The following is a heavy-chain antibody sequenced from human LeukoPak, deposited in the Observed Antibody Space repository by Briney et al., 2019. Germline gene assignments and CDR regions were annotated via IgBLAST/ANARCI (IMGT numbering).Heavy chain of an antibody. CDR2: ISAYNGNT. J-gene: IGHJ3*02. CDR1: GYTFTSYG. D-gene: IGHD5-18*01. Sequence: GASVKVSCKASGYTFTSYGISWVRQAPGQGLEWMGWISAYNGNTNYAQKLQGRVTMTTDTSTSTAYMELRSLRSDDTAVYYCARVLTPDTAMAHDAFDIWGQGTMVTVSS. V-gene: IGHV1-18*01. CDR3: ARVLTPDTAMAHDAFDI.